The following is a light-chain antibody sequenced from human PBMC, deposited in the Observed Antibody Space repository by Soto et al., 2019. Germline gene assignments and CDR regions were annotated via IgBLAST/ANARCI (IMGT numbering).Light chain of an antibody. CDR3: AAWDDSLNGYV. Sequence: QSVLTQPASASGTPGQRLSIFCSGSSSNIGGNTVNWYQQVPGTAPKLLIYSEDKRPSGVPDRFSGSKSATSASLAISGLQSEDEADYYCAAWDDSLNGYVFGTGTKVTV. CDR1: SSNIGGNT. J-gene: IGLJ1*01. V-gene: IGLV1-44*01. CDR2: SED.